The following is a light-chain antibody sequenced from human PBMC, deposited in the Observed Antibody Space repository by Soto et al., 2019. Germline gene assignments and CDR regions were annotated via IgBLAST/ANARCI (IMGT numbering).Light chain of an antibody. Sequence: QSVLTQPPSVSGAPGQRVTISCTGSSSNIGAGYDVHWYQQLPGTAPKLLIYGNSNRPSGVPDRFSGSKSGTSAPLAITGLRAEDEADYYCQSYDSSLSGWVFGGGTQLTVL. J-gene: IGLJ3*02. CDR1: SSNIGAGYD. CDR2: GNS. V-gene: IGLV1-40*01. CDR3: QSYDSSLSGWV.